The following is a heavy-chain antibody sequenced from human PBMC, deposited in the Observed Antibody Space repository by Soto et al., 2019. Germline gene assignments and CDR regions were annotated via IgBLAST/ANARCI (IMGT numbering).Heavy chain of an antibody. CDR2: IYYSGRT. D-gene: IGHD2-8*01. J-gene: IGHJ5*02. V-gene: IGHV4-39*01. CDR1: GGSISSSSYY. Sequence: QLQLQESGPGLVKPSETLSLTCTVSGGSISSSSYYWGWIRQPPGKGLEWVGGIYYSGRTYYNPSRKSRVTISEDTSKNQYSQTLSAVTAADTAVYYCARHEKWGLIVKGWFVPWGQGTLVTVSS. CDR3: ARHEKWGLIVKGWFVP.